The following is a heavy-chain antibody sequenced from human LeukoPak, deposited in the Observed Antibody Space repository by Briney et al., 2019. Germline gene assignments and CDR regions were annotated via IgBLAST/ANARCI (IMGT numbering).Heavy chain of an antibody. V-gene: IGHV3-21*01. D-gene: IGHD6-19*01. J-gene: IGHJ4*02. Sequence: GGSLRLSCAASGFTFSSYSMNWVRQAPGKGLEWVSSISSSSSYIYYADSVKGRFTISRDNAKISLYLQMNSLRAEDTAVYYCARAYSSGWYGVDYWGQGTLVTVSS. CDR1: GFTFSSYS. CDR2: ISSSSSYI. CDR3: ARAYSSGWYGVDY.